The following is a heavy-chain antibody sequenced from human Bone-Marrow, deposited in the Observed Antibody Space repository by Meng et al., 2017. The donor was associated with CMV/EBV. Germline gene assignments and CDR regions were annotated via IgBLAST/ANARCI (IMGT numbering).Heavy chain of an antibody. D-gene: IGHD2-2*01. CDR2: IRYDGSNK. V-gene: IGHV3-30*02. CDR3: AKDLGGGIVVKPGATGIYFDY. CDR1: GFTFNNYG. Sequence: GESLKISCAASGFTFNNYGMHWVRQAPGKGLEWVAFIRYDGSNKYYVESVKGRFSISRDNSKNTLDLQMNSLRAEDTAVYYCAKDLGGGIVVKPGATGIYFDYWGQGTRVTVSS. J-gene: IGHJ4*02.